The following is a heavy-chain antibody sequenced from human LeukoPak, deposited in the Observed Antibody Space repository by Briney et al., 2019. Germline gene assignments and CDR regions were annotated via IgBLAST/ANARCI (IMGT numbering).Heavy chain of an antibody. J-gene: IGHJ4*02. V-gene: IGHV4-34*01. CDR1: GGSFSGYY. Sequence: SETLSLTCAVYGGSFSGYYWSWIRQPPGKGLEWIGEINHSGSTNYNPSLKSRVTISVDTSKNQISLKLSSVTAADTAVYYCAIFIAVAGTRHFDYWGKGTLVTVSS. D-gene: IGHD6-19*01. CDR3: AIFIAVAGTRHFDY. CDR2: INHSGST.